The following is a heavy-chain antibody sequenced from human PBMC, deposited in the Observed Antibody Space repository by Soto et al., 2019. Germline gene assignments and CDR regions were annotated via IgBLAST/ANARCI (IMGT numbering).Heavy chain of an antibody. J-gene: IGHJ4*02. D-gene: IGHD3-10*01. CDR2: IIPILGIA. CDR3: MRADYDYGSGAFLDY. V-gene: IGHV1-69*02. Sequence: QVQLVQTGAEVKKPGSSVKVSCKASGGTFSSYTISWVRQAPGQGLEWMGRIIPILGIANYAQKFQGRVTITADKSTSTAYMELSSMRSEDTAVYDLMRADYDYGSGAFLDYWGQGSLVTVSS. CDR1: GGTFSSYT.